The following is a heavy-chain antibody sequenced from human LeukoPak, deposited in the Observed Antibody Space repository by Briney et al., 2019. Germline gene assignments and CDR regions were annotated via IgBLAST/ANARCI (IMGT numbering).Heavy chain of an antibody. CDR1: GFTFSTCG. Sequence: GGSLRLSCAASGFTFSTCGMHWVRQAPGKGLEWVAFIWYDGSNKYYADSVKGRFTISRDNSKNTLFLQMNSLRAEDTAVYYCAREVTNDAFDIWGQGTKVTVSS. D-gene: IGHD4-17*01. V-gene: IGHV3-33*01. CDR2: IWYDGSNK. J-gene: IGHJ3*02. CDR3: AREVTNDAFDI.